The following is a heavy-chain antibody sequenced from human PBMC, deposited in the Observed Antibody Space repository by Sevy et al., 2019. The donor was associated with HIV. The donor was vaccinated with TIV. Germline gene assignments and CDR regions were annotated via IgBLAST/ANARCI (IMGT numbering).Heavy chain of an antibody. D-gene: IGHD3-10*01. CDR1: GGSISSYY. Sequence: SETLSLTCTVSGGSISSYYWSWIRQPPGKGLEGIGYIYYSGSTNYNPSLKSRVTISVDTSKNQFSLKLSSVTAADTAVYYCARTIYYGSGPIDYWGQGTLVTVSS. V-gene: IGHV4-59*01. CDR3: ARTIYYGSGPIDY. J-gene: IGHJ4*02. CDR2: IYYSGST.